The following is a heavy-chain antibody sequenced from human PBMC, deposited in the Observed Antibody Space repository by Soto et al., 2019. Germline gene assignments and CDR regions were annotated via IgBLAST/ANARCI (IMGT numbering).Heavy chain of an antibody. Sequence: GGSLRLSCAASGFTFDDYAMHWVRQAPGKGLEWVSGISWNSGSIGYADSVKGRFTISRDNAKNSLYLQMNSLRAEDTALYYCAKAGGIAAAGSLDYWGQGTLVTVSS. CDR3: AKAGGIAAAGSLDY. D-gene: IGHD6-13*01. V-gene: IGHV3-9*01. CDR1: GFTFDDYA. J-gene: IGHJ4*02. CDR2: ISWNSGSI.